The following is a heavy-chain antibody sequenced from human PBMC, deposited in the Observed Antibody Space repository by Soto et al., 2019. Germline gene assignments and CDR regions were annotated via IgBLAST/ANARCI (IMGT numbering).Heavy chain of an antibody. V-gene: IGHV3-23*01. Sequence: EVQLLESGGGLVQPGGSLRLSCAASGFTFSSYAMSWVRQAPGKGLEWVSAISGSGGTTYYADSVKGRFTTSRDNSKDTLYVQMNRQRAGDTSVYYNAKDHRHWGQGPLVTVSS. CDR2: ISGSGGTT. CDR1: GFTFSSYA. J-gene: IGHJ4*02. CDR3: AKDHRH.